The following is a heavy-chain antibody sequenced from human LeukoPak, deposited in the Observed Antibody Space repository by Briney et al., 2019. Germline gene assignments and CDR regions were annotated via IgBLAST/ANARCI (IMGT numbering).Heavy chain of an antibody. Sequence: SQTLSLTCAISGDSVSSNSAAWNWIRQSPSRGLEWLGRTYYRSKWYNDYAVSVKSRITINPDTSKDQFSLQLNSVTPEDTAVYYCARVRYYYDSSGYYPYYGMDVWGQGTTVTVSS. CDR1: GDSVSSNSAA. D-gene: IGHD3-22*01. V-gene: IGHV6-1*01. CDR2: TYYRSKWYN. J-gene: IGHJ6*02. CDR3: ARVRYYYDSSGYYPYYGMDV.